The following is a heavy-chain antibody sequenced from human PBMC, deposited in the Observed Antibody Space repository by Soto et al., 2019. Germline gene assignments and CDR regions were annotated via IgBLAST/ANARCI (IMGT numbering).Heavy chain of an antibody. V-gene: IGHV1-69*13. CDR1: GGTFSSYA. CDR2: IIPIFGTA. D-gene: IGHD5-12*01. CDR3: AVVDIVATTRSGAYYYYYGMDV. Sequence: SVKVSCKASGGTFSSYAISWVRQAPGQGLEWMGGIIPIFGTANYAQKFQGRVTITADESTGTAYMELSSLRSEDTAVYYCAVVDIVATTRSGAYYYYYGMDVWGQGTTVTVSS. J-gene: IGHJ6*02.